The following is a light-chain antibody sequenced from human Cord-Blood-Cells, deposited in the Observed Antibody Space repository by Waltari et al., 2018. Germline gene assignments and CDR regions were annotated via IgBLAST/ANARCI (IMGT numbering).Light chain of an antibody. CDR1: QSVSSSY. CDR3: QQYGSSPYT. V-gene: IGKV3-20*01. J-gene: IGKJ2*01. CDR2: GAS. Sequence: IVLTQSPGTLSLSPGHRATLSCRASQSVSSSYLAWYQQKPGQAPRLLIYGASTRATGIPDRFSGSGSGTDFTLTISRLEPEDFAVYYCQQYGSSPYTFGQGTKLEIK.